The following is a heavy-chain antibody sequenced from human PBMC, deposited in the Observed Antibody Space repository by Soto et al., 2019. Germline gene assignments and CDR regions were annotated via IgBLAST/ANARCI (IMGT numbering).Heavy chain of an antibody. Sequence: QVQLQESGPGLVKPSQTLSLTCTVSGGSTSSGGYYWSWIRQHPGKGLEWIGYIYYSGSTYYNPYLKSRVTISVYTSKNQFSLKLSSVTAADTAVYYCARVGVESSRFDYWGQGTLVTVSS. CDR1: GGSTSSGGYY. CDR2: IYYSGST. V-gene: IGHV4-31*03. CDR3: ARVGVESSRFDY. D-gene: IGHD2-21*01. J-gene: IGHJ4*02.